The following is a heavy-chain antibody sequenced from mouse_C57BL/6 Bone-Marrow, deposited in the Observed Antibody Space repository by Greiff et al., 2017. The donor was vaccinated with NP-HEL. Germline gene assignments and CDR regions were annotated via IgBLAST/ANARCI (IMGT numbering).Heavy chain of an antibody. CDR1: GFNIKDYY. Sequence: DQLQQSGAELVRPGASVKLSCTASGFNIKDYYMHWVKQRPEQGLEWIGRIDPEDGDTEYAPKFQGKATMTADTSSNTAYLQLSSLTSEDTAVYYCTTLYYDYDGFAYWGQGTLVTVSA. CDR2: IDPEDGDT. V-gene: IGHV14-1*01. J-gene: IGHJ3*01. D-gene: IGHD2-4*01. CDR3: TTLYYDYDGFAY.